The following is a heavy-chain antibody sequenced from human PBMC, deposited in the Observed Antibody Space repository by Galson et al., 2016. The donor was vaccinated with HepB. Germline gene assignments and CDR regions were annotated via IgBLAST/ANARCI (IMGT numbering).Heavy chain of an antibody. Sequence: SLRLSCAASGYTFSSHDMHWVRQATGKGLEWVSAIETSGATYYPDSVKGRFTISREHGKNSLYLQMDSLRAGDTAVYYCTRGKSLWTMPWNYGLDVWGKGTTVTVSS. D-gene: IGHD2-2*01. J-gene: IGHJ6*04. CDR1: GYTFSSHD. V-gene: IGHV3-13*01. CDR3: TRGKSLWTMPWNYGLDV. CDR2: IETSGAT.